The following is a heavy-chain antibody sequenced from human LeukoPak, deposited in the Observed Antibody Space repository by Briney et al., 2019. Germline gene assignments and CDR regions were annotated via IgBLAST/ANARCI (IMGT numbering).Heavy chain of an antibody. CDR3: ARAQRAYGDYHSFDY. J-gene: IGHJ4*02. Sequence: GGSLRLSCAASGFTFNTYAMHWVRQAPGQGLEWVAAISYDGSDKYYVDSAKGRFTISRDNSKDTLYLQMNSLRAEDTAIYYCARAQRAYGDYHSFDYWGQGTLVTVSS. V-gene: IGHV3-30-3*01. D-gene: IGHD4-17*01. CDR1: GFTFNTYA. CDR2: ISYDGSDK.